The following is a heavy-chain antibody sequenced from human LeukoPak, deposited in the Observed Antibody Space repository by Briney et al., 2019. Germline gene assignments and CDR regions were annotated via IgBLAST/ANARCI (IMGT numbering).Heavy chain of an antibody. CDR2: IHHSGRT. CDR1: GGSLSSSGDF. Sequence: PSETLSLTCTVSGGSLSSSGDFWGWIRQPPGKEPEYIASIHHSGRTYYNLSLKSRVTMSVDTSKNQFSLKLSSVTATDTAVYYCASVNSGWYKVWGQGTMVIVSS. CDR3: ASVNSGWYKV. D-gene: IGHD6-19*01. J-gene: IGHJ3*01. V-gene: IGHV4-39*01.